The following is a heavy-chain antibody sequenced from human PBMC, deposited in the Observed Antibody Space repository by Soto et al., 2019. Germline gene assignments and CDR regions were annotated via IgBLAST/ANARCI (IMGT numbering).Heavy chain of an antibody. CDR1: GFIFSDYA. V-gene: IGHV3-23*01. Sequence: GGSLGLSCVASGFIFSDYAMSWVRQAPGKGLEWVSAIGGSGDITSHADSVKGRFTISRDNSKNTLYLQMNSLRVEDTALYYCGRPSIEAPGTYWGQGTLVTVSS. CDR3: GRPSIEAPGTY. CDR2: IGGSGDIT. D-gene: IGHD6-13*01. J-gene: IGHJ4*02.